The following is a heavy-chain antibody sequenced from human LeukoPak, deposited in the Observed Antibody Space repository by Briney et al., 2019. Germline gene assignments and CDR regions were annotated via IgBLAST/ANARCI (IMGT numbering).Heavy chain of an antibody. CDR3: ARWGLSGDYSYLDY. CDR2: IYYSGST. CDR1: GGSISSYY. J-gene: IGHJ4*02. Sequence: PSETLSLTCTVSGGSISSYYWSWIRQPPGKGLEWIGYIYYSGSTNYNPSLKSRVTISVDTSRNQFSLKLTSVTAADTAVYYCARWGLSGDYSYLDYWGQGTLVTVSS. D-gene: IGHD1-26*01. V-gene: IGHV4-59*08.